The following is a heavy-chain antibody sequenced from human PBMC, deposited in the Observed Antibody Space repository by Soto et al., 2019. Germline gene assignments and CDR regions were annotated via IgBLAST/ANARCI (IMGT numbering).Heavy chain of an antibody. Sequence: QVQLVESGGGVVQPGRSLRLSCAASGFTFSNYAMHWVRQAPGKGLEWVALISYDGSSKYYADSVKGRFTISRDNSKNPLYLQRNSLRAEDTAVYYCARDRQSCGDGGNDFWGQGTLGTVSS. CDR2: ISYDGSSK. CDR1: GFTFSNYA. J-gene: IGHJ4*02. V-gene: IGHV3-30-3*01. D-gene: IGHD4-17*01. CDR3: ARDRQSCGDGGNDF.